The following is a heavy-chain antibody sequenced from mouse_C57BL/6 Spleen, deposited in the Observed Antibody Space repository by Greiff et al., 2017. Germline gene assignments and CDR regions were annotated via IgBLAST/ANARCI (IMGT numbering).Heavy chain of an antibody. CDR2: INPSTGGT. D-gene: IGHD2-12*01. CDR1: GYSFTGYY. CDR3: ARDGHDGFAY. Sequence: EVQLQQSGPELVKPGASVKISCKASGYSFTGYYMNWVKQSPEKSLECIGEINPSTGGTTYNQKFKAKATLTVDKSSSTAYMQLKSLTSEDSAVYYCARDGHDGFAYWGQGTLVTVSA. V-gene: IGHV1-42*01. J-gene: IGHJ3*01.